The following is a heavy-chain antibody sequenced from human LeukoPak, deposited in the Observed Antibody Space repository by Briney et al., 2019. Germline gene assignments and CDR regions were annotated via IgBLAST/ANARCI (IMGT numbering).Heavy chain of an antibody. D-gene: IGHD2-2*01. CDR1: GNYW. CDR2: INSDGSWT. CDR3: VSFYETN. V-gene: IGHV3-74*01. Sequence: GGSLRLSCAASGNYWMHWVRQAPGKGLVWVSHINSDGSWTSYADSVKGRFTISKDNAKNTVYLQMNNLRAEDTAVYYCVSFYETNWGRGTLVTVSS. J-gene: IGHJ4*02.